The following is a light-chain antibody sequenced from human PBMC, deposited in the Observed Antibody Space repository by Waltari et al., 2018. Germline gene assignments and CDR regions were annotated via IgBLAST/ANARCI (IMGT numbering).Light chain of an antibody. CDR3: SSQSTKNGVI. V-gene: IGLV2-14*03. J-gene: IGLJ2*01. CDR2: DVN. CDR1: RSAVCGDAS. Sequence: QSALTQPASVSGSPGQSITISCTGSRSAVCGDASVSWYEDHPGTAPKVIIYDVNKRPSGVSDRFSGSKSGNTASLTISGLQAEDEATFYCSSQSTKNGVIFGGGTKVTVL.